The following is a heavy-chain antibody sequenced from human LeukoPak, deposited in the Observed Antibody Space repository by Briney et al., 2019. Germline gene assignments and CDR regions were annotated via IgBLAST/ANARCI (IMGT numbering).Heavy chain of an antibody. CDR3: ASRNYYDSSGYSRVDY. Sequence: SETLSLTCTVSGGSISNYYWNWIRQPPGKGLEWIGYIYHSGSTYYNPSLKSRVTISVDTSKNQFSLKPSSVTAADTAVYYCASRNYYDSSGYSRVDYWGQGTLVTVSS. V-gene: IGHV4-4*08. CDR1: GGSISNYY. CDR2: IYHSGST. J-gene: IGHJ4*02. D-gene: IGHD3-22*01.